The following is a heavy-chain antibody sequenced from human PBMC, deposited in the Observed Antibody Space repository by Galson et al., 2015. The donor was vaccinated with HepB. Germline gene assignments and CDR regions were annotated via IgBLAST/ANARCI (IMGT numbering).Heavy chain of an antibody. D-gene: IGHD2-2*01. CDR2: FDPEDGET. Sequence: SVKVSCKVSGYTLTELSMHWVRQAPGKGLEWMGGFDPEDGETIYAQKFQGGVTMTEDTSTDTAYMELSSLRSEDTAVYYCAMIVVVPATAYYFDYWGQGTLVTVSS. CDR1: GYTLTELS. V-gene: IGHV1-24*01. CDR3: AMIVVVPATAYYFDY. J-gene: IGHJ4*02.